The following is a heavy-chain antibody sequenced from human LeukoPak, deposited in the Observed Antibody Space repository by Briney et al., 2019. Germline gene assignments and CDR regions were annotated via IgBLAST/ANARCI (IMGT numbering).Heavy chain of an antibody. V-gene: IGHV4-34*01. J-gene: IGHJ4*01. Sequence: SETLSLTCAVYGGSFSGYYWSWIRQPPGKGLEWIGEINHSGSTNYNPSLKSRVTISVDTSENQFSLKLSSVTAADTAVYYCARPRVRGVIIRGFDYWGQGTLVTVSS. CDR2: INHSGST. CDR1: GGSFSGYY. D-gene: IGHD3-10*01. CDR3: ARPRVRGVIIRGFDY.